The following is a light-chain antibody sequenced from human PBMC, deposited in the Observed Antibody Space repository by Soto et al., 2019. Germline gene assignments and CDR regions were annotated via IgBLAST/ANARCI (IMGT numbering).Light chain of an antibody. V-gene: IGKV3-15*01. CDR1: QSVSGN. Sequence: EIVLTQSPATLSVSPGERATLSCRASQSVSGNLAWYQQKPGQAPRLLIYGASTRATGIPDRFSGSGCGTEFTLTISSLQSEDFTVYYCQQYNNWPPWTFGQGTKVEIK. CDR2: GAS. J-gene: IGKJ1*01. CDR3: QQYNNWPPWT.